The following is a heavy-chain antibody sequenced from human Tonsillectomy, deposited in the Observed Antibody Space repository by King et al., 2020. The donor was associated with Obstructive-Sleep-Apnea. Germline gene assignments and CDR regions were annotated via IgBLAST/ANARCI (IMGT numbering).Heavy chain of an antibody. J-gene: IGHJ4*02. CDR2: ISSSSSYI. CDR1: GFTFSSYS. V-gene: IGHV3-21*01. CDR3: AREGVGATTLSFDY. D-gene: IGHD1-26*01. Sequence: VQLVESGGGLVKPGGPLRLSCAASGFTFSSYSMNWVRQAPGKGLEWVSSISSSSSYIYYADSVKGRFTISRDNAKNSLYLQMNSLRAEDTAVYYCAREGVGATTLSFDYWGQGTLVTVSS.